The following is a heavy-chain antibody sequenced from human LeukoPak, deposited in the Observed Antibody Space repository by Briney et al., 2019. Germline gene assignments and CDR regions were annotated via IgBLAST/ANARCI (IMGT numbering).Heavy chain of an antibody. CDR1: GGSISSGDYY. CDR3: ARGGDGYTPKIFDY. V-gene: IGHV4-30-4*01. D-gene: IGHD5-24*01. Sequence: SGTLSLTCTVSGGSISSGDYYWSWIRQPPGKGLEWIGYIYYSGSTYYNPSLKSRVTISVDTSKNQFSLKLSSVTAADTAVYYCARGGDGYTPKIFDYWGQGTLVTVSS. J-gene: IGHJ4*02. CDR2: IYYSGST.